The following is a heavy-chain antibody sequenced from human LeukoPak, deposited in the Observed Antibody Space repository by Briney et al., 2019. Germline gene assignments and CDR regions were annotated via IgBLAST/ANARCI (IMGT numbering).Heavy chain of an antibody. CDR2: ISSSSSYI. CDR1: GFTFSSYW. D-gene: IGHD3-10*01. V-gene: IGHV3-21*01. Sequence: KTGGSLRLSCAAPGFTFSSYWMSWVRQAPGKGLEWVSSISSSSSYIYYADSVKGRFTISRDNAKNSLYLQMNSLRAEDTAVYYCARDQIWFGGYMDVWGKGTTVTISS. CDR3: ARDQIWFGGYMDV. J-gene: IGHJ6*03.